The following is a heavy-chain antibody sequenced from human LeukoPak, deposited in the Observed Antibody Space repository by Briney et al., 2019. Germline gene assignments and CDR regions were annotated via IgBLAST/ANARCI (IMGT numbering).Heavy chain of an antibody. V-gene: IGHV3-23*01. Sequence: SGGSLRLSCAASGFTFSSYAMGWVRQAPGKGLEWVSGISDSGDSTYYADSVKGRFTISRGNSKNTLYLQMNSLRAEDTAVYYCARAGRSSSWFRFDYWGQGTLVTVSS. D-gene: IGHD6-13*01. CDR3: ARAGRSSSWFRFDY. J-gene: IGHJ4*02. CDR2: ISDSGDST. CDR1: GFTFSSYA.